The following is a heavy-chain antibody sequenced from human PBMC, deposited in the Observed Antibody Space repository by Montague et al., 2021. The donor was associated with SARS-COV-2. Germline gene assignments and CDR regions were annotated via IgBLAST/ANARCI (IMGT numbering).Heavy chain of an antibody. D-gene: IGHD1-26*01. CDR3: AKVDQWEVFLDY. J-gene: IGHJ4*02. CDR2: IYSGASST. V-gene: IGHV3-23*03. Sequence: SLRLSFSASGFTFSSYWMSWVRQAPGKGLEWVSVIYSGASSTYYADSVKGRFTISRDNSKNTLYLQMNNLRAEDTAVYYCAKVDQWEVFLDYWGRGTLVIVSS. CDR1: GFTFSSYW.